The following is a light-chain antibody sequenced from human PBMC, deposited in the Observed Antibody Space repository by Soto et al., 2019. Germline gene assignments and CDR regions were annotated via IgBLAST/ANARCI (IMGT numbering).Light chain of an antibody. Sequence: EIVLTQSPGTLSLSPGERATLSCRASQSVTSSYLAWYQQKPGQAPRLLIYGASSRATGIPGRFSGSGSGTDFTLTISRLEPEDFAVYYCHQYGSSPLTFGGGTKVESK. V-gene: IGKV3-20*01. CDR3: HQYGSSPLT. J-gene: IGKJ4*01. CDR2: GAS. CDR1: QSVTSSY.